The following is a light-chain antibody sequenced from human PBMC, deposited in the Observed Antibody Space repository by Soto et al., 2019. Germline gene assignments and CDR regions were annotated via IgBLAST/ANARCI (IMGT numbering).Light chain of an antibody. CDR2: VAS. J-gene: IGKJ4*01. V-gene: IGKV1-39*01. CDR3: QQSYSALPLT. Sequence: DIQMTQSPSSLSAFVGDRVSITCRASENINSYLNWYQQKPGKAPKLLIYVASTLQSGVPSRFSGSGSGTEFTLTISSLQPEDFATYYCQQSYSALPLTFGGGTKVEIK. CDR1: ENINSY.